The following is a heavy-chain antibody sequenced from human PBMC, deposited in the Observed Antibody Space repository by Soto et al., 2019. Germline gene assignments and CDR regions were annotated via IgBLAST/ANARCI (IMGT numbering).Heavy chain of an antibody. D-gene: IGHD3-3*01. Sequence: PGGSLRLSCAASGYTFSDYYLSWIRQAPGKGLEWISYIDTSSTKIYYADSVKGRFTISRDNGKNSLFLEMNSLRVEDTAVYFRASHYDLWSGYLSPVDYWGQGTLVTVSS. J-gene: IGHJ4*02. CDR2: IDTSSTKI. CDR1: GYTFSDYY. V-gene: IGHV3-11*01. CDR3: ASHYDLWSGYLSPVDY.